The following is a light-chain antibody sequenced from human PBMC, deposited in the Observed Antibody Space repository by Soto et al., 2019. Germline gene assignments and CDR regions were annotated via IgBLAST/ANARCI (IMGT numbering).Light chain of an antibody. CDR1: SSNIGSNT. V-gene: IGLV1-44*01. CDR2: SNN. Sequence: QAVVTQPPSASGTPGQRVTISCSGSSSNIGSNTVNWYQQLPGTAPKLLIYSNNQRPSVVPDLFSGSKSGTSASLAISGLQSEDEADYYCAAWDDSLNVVVFGGGTKLTVL. CDR3: AAWDDSLNVVV. J-gene: IGLJ2*01.